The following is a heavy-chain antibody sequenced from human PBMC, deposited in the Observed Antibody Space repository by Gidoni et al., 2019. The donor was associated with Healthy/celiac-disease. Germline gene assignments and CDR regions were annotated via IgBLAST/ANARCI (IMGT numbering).Heavy chain of an antibody. CDR2: IDWDDDK. Sequence: QVTLRESGPALVKPTQTLTLTCTFSGFSLSTSGLCVSWIRQPPGKALEWLALIDWDDDKYYSTSLKTRLTISKDTSKNQVVLTMTNMDPVDTATYYCARILHSSGWYDYWGQGTLVTVSS. CDR3: ARILHSSGWYDY. D-gene: IGHD6-19*01. CDR1: GFSLSTSGLC. J-gene: IGHJ4*02. V-gene: IGHV2-70*01.